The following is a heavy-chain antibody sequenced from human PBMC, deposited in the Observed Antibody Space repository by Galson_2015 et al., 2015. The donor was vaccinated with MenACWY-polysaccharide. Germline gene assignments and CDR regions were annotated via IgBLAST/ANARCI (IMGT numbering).Heavy chain of an antibody. Sequence: ETLSLTCTVSGASISNYYWTWIRQPAGQGLEWIGRVHISGSTNYSPSLKSRVTLSVDTSRNQFSLNLSSVTVADTAVYYCARVHYYDTSGYYWFDPWGQGTLVTVSS. CDR2: VHISGST. J-gene: IGHJ5*02. CDR1: GASISNYY. CDR3: ARVHYYDTSGYYWFDP. D-gene: IGHD3-22*01. V-gene: IGHV4-4*07.